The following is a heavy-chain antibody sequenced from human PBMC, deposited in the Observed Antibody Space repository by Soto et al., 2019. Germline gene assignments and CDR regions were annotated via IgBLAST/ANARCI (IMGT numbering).Heavy chain of an antibody. D-gene: IGHD2-15*01. V-gene: IGHV3-74*01. J-gene: IGHJ3*01. Sequence: VQLVESGGGLVHPGGSLRLSCAASGFTFSNYWMHWVRQAPGKGLVWVSRINSEGGSTAYADSVKGRFTISRDNAENPLFLQMNSLRAEDMAVYYGPRVPLCSEGNCNARGAVDSGGKGTMATSLQ. CDR2: INSEGGST. CDR1: GFTFSNYW. CDR3: PRVPLCSEGNCNARGAVDS.